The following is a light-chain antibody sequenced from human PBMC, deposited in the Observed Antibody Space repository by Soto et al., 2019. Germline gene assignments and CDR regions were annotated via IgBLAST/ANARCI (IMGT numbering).Light chain of an antibody. Sequence: DIQMTQSPASLSASVGDRVTITCRASQSISSYLNWYQQKPGKAPKLLIYAASSLQSGVPSRCSGSGSGTDFTLTISRLEPEDFSVYYCHQYDSWTFGQGTKVDIK. V-gene: IGKV1-39*01. CDR2: AAS. CDR3: HQYDSWT. J-gene: IGKJ1*01. CDR1: QSISSY.